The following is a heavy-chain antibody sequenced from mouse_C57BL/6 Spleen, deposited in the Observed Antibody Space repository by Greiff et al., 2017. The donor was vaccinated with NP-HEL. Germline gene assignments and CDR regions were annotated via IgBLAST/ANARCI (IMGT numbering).Heavy chain of an antibody. CDR3: GRAVPVYFGG. CDR1: GFSFNTYA. J-gene: IGHJ1*03. V-gene: IGHV10-1*01. D-gene: IGHD5-1*01. CDR2: IRSKSNNYAT. Sequence: EVMLVESGGGLVQPKGSLKLSCAASGFSFNTYAMNWVRQAPGKGLEWVARIRSKSNNYATYYADSVKYRFTISSDDSESMLYLQMNKLKAEDTAMYYCGRAVPVYFGGWGTGTTGTVSS.